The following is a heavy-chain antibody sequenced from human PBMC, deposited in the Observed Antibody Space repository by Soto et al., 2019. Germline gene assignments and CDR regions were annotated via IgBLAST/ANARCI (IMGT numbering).Heavy chain of an antibody. V-gene: IGHV3-48*01. CDR1: GFTFSEHS. Sequence: GRSLRLSCVASGFTFSEHSMIWVRLAPGKGLEWLSYVGRTIGVMSYAESVKGRFTISRDNAESSLYLQMNSLRAEDTAVYYCASFCCCCVDHRDFMDFWRRGTTVTVSS. CDR3: ASFCCCCVDHRDFMDF. J-gene: IGHJ6*03. CDR2: VGRTIGVM. D-gene: IGHD2-15*01.